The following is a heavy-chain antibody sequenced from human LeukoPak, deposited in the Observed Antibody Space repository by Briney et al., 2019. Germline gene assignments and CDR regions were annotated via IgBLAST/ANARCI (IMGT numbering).Heavy chain of an antibody. CDR1: GFTVSSNY. D-gene: IGHD3-3*01. J-gene: IGHJ3*02. CDR3: MRSYYDFWSGSPPDAFDI. V-gene: IGHV3-71*01. Sequence: GGSLRLSCAASGFTVSSNYMNWVRQAPGKGLEWVGFIRSKAYGGTTEYAASVKGRFTISRDDSKSIAYLQMNSLKTEDTAVYYCMRSYYDFWSGSPPDAFDIWGQGTMVTVSS. CDR2: IRSKAYGGTT.